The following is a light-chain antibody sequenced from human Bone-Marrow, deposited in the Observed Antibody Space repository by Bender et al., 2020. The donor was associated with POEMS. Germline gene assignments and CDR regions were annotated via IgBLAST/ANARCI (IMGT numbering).Light chain of an antibody. CDR3: QSYDTNDHVV. J-gene: IGLJ2*01. CDR2: EDN. V-gene: IGLV6-57*01. Sequence: NFMLTQPHSVSGSPGQTVTISCTRSSGVIAGYYVQWYQQRPGSSPTTVIYEDNQRPSGVPDPFSGSIDSSSNSASLTISGLKTEDEADYYCQSYDTNDHVVFGGGTKLAVL. CDR1: SGVIAGYY.